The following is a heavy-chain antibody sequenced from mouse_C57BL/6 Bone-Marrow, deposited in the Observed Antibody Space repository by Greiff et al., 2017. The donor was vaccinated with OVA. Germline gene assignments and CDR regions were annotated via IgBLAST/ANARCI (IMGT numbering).Heavy chain of an antibody. D-gene: IGHD4-1*01. CDR2: IYPGDGDT. V-gene: IGHV1-82*01. CDR1: GYAFSSSW. Sequence: QVQLQQSGPELVKPGASVKISCKASGYAFSSSWMNWVKQRPGKGLEWIGRIYPGDGDTNYNGKFKGKATLTADKSSSTAYMQRSSLTSEDSTVYFGARLGTGTDYLDYWGQGTTLTVSS. J-gene: IGHJ2*01. CDR3: ARLGTGTDYLDY.